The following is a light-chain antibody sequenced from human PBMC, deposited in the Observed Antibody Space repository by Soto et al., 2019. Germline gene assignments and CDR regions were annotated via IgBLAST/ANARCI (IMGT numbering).Light chain of an antibody. Sequence: IQLTQSPSSLSASVGDRVTIACRASQGINSYLAWYQQKPGKAPKLVIYSASTLQSGVPSRFSGSGSGTDFTLTISTLQLKDFGSYYYLQLNSFPLTFGQGTRVELK. J-gene: IGKJ1*01. CDR1: QGINSY. V-gene: IGKV1-9*01. CDR3: LQLNSFPLT. CDR2: SAS.